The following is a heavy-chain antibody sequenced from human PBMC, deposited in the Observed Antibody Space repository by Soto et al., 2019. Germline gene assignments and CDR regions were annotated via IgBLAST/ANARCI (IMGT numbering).Heavy chain of an antibody. Sequence: EVQLVESGGGLVQPGGSLRLSCAASGFTFSNAWMSWVRQTPGKGLEWVGHIKSKTDGGTTDYAAPVKGRFTISRDDSKNTLYLQVNSLKTEDTAVYYCSTDGDCSGTSCYGLGYWGQGTLVTVSS. V-gene: IGHV3-15*01. CDR3: STDGDCSGTSCYGLGY. CDR2: IKSKTDGGTT. J-gene: IGHJ4*02. CDR1: GFTFSNAW. D-gene: IGHD2-2*01.